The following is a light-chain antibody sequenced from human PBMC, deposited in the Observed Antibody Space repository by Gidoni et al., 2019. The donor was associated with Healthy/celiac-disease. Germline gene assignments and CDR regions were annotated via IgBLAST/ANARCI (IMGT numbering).Light chain of an antibody. V-gene: IGKV2-28*01. CDR2: LGS. Sequence: VMTQSPLSLPVTPGEPASISCRSSQSLLHSNGYNYLDWYLQKPGQSPQLLIYLGSNRASGVPDRCSGSGSGTDFTLKISRVEAEDVGVYYCMQALQTHPLTFGGXTKVEIK. CDR3: MQALQTHPLT. J-gene: IGKJ4*01. CDR1: QSLLHSNGYNY.